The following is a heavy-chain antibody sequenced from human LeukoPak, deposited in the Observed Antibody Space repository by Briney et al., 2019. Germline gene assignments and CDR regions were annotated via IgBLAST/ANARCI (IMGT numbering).Heavy chain of an antibody. CDR3: ARGNTEIRSFDY. V-gene: IGHV6-1*01. D-gene: IGHD5-18*01. Sequence: SQTLSLTCAISGDSVSSNSAAWNWIRQSPSRGLEWLGRTYFRSKWYTDYAVSVKSRVTFNTDTSKNQFSLQLTSVTPEDTAVYYCARGNTEIRSFDYWGQGTLVTVSS. J-gene: IGHJ4*02. CDR1: GDSVSSNSAA. CDR2: TYFRSKWYT.